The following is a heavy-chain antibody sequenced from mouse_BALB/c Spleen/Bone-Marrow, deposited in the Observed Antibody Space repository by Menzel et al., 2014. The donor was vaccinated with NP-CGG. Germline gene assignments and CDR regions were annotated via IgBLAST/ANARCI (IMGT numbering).Heavy chain of an antibody. D-gene: IGHD3-3*01. CDR2: ISTYYGDA. Sequence: VHPGESGAELVRPGVSVKLSCKGFGYTFTDYAMHWVKQSHAKSLEWIGVISTYYGDASYNQKFKGKATMTVDKSSSTAYMELARLTSEDSAIYYCAREGDMNFYVWGAGTTVTVSS. J-gene: IGHJ1*01. CDR3: AREGDMNFYV. CDR1: GYTFTDYA. V-gene: IGHV1S137*01.